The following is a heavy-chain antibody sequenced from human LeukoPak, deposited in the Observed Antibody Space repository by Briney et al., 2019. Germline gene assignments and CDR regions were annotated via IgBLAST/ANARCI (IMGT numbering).Heavy chain of an antibody. J-gene: IGHJ3*02. D-gene: IGHD5-18*01. V-gene: IGHV4-59*01. CDR1: GGSISSYY. CDR3: ARDPGYSYGTPDAFDI. CDR2: IYYSGST. Sequence: SETLSLTCTVSGGSISSYYWSRIRQPPGKGLEWIGYIYYSGSTNYNPSLKSRVTISVDTSKNQFSLKLSSVTAADTAVYYCARDPGYSYGTPDAFDIWGQGTMVTVSS.